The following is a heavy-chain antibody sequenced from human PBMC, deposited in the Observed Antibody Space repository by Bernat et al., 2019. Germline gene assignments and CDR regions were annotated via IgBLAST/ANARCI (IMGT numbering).Heavy chain of an antibody. J-gene: IGHJ4*02. V-gene: IGHV3-23*04. Sequence: EVQVVESGGGLVQPGGSLRLSCATSGFTFSSYAMSWVRQAPGKGLEWVSTISGSGGSTYYADSVKGRFAISRDNSKNTLYLQMNSLRAEDTAVYYCAKGGRFDCTSTSCYGGFDYWGQGTLVTVSS. CDR3: AKGGRFDCTSTSCYGGFDY. D-gene: IGHD2-2*01. CDR2: ISGSGGST. CDR1: GFTFSSYA.